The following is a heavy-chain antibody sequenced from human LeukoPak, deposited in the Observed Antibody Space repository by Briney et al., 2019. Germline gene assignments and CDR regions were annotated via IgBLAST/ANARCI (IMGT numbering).Heavy chain of an antibody. Sequence: EWVAKMKEDGSDEIYVDSVNARFIISRDNAKNSLYLQMNSLRAEDTAVYYCARGGQSRFDYWGQGTLVTVSS. D-gene: IGHD2-15*01. V-gene: IGHV3-7*01. CDR2: MKEDGSDE. J-gene: IGHJ4*02. CDR3: ARGGQSRFDY.